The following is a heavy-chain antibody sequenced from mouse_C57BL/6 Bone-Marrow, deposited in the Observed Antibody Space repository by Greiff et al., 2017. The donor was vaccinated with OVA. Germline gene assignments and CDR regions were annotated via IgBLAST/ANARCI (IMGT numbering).Heavy chain of an antibody. J-gene: IGHJ3*01. CDR2: ISSGSSNI. D-gene: IGHD4-1*01. Sequence: EVMLVESGGGLVKPGGSLKLSCAASGFTFSDYGMHWVRQAPEKGLEWVAYISSGSSNIYYADTVKGRFTISRDNAKKTLSLQMTSLRSEDTAMYYCARNCEAWFAYWGQGTLVTVSA. V-gene: IGHV5-17*01. CDR1: GFTFSDYG. CDR3: ARNCEAWFAY.